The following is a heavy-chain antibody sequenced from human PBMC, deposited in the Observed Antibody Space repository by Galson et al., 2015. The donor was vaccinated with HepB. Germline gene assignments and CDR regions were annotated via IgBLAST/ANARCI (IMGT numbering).Heavy chain of an antibody. V-gene: IGHV3-73*01. CDR3: TRRGDSGWYGKEDY. CDR2: IRSNANSYAT. J-gene: IGHJ4*02. D-gene: IGHD6-19*01. Sequence: SLRLSCADSGFTFSGSAIHWVRQASGEGLEWIGRIRSNANSYATGYAASVTGRFTISRDDSMNTAYLQMNSLKTEDTAVYYCTRRGDSGWYGKEDYWGQGTLVTVPS. CDR1: GFTFSGSA.